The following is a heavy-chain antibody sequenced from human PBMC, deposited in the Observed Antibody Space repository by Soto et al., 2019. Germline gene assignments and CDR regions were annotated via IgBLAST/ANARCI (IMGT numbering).Heavy chain of an antibody. V-gene: IGHV3-74*01. CDR3: TRGPRVSSTGTGAH. J-gene: IGHJ4*02. D-gene: IGHD1-1*01. Sequence: VGSLRLSCEVSGFTFSAYWMHWVRQVPGKGLIWVSRISDDGSTTTYADSVKGRFTISRDNAKNTLYLQMNSLRADDTGLYYCTRGPRVSSTGTGAHWGQGTLVTVSS. CDR1: GFTFSAYW. CDR2: ISDDGSTT.